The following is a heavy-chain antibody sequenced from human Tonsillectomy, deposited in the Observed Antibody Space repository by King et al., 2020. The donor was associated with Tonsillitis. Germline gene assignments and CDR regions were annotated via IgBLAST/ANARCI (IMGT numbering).Heavy chain of an antibody. V-gene: IGHV4-59*01. Sequence: QLQESGPGLVKPSETLSLTCTVSGGSISSYYWTWIRQPPGKGLEWIGNIYNSGYTNYNPSLKIRVTISVDTSKNQFSLKLSSVTTADTAVYYCARGNLNYYDSSGLSYFDYWGQGTLVTVSS. CDR1: GGSISSYY. J-gene: IGHJ4*02. CDR2: IYNSGYT. CDR3: ARGNLNYYDSSGLSYFDY. D-gene: IGHD3-22*01.